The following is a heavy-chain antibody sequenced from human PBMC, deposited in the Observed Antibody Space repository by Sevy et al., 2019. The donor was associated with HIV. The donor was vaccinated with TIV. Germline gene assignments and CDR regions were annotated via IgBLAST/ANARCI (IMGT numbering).Heavy chain of an antibody. D-gene: IGHD2-2*01. CDR3: AKTINSGGGVVPAANYYYYGLDV. CDR2: INGKGRST. Sequence: GGALRRSCAASGFTFSGYAMNWVRQAPGKGLEWVSAINGKGRSTHYADSVEGRFTISRDNSKNTLYLEMNSLRAEDTAVYYCAKTINSGGGVVPAANYYYYGLDVWGQGTTVTVSS. CDR1: GFTFSGYA. J-gene: IGHJ6*02. V-gene: IGHV3-23*01.